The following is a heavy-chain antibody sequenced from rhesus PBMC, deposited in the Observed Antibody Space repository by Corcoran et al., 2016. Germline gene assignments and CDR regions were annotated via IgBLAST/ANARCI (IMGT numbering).Heavy chain of an antibody. CDR2: IYGSGSST. CDR1: GGSISTRT. J-gene: IGHJ5-1*01. V-gene: IGHV4-169*02. D-gene: IGHD3-16*01. CDR3: ARDPGGYYSGKNRFDV. Sequence: QLQLQESGPGLVTPSETLSLICAVTGGSISTRTGRRTRQAPGKGLAWIGYIYGSGSSTNYDPSLQSRVTLSVDTSKHQLSLKLSSVTAAGTAVYYCARDPGGYYSGKNRFDVWGAGVLVTVSS.